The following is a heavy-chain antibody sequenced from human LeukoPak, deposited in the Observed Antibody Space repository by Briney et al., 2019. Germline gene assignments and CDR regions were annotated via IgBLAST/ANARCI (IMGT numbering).Heavy chain of an antibody. CDR1: EFTFSSYS. CDR3: ARLAVAGTFSWYDP. D-gene: IGHD6-19*01. Sequence: GGSLRLPCAASEFTFSSYSMHWLRQAPGKGLEYVASISNNGGSTYYADSVKGRFTVSRDNSKNTLYLQMGSLRAEDMAMYYCARLAVAGTFSWYDPWGLGTLVTVSS. J-gene: IGHJ5*02. CDR2: ISNNGGST. V-gene: IGHV3-64*02.